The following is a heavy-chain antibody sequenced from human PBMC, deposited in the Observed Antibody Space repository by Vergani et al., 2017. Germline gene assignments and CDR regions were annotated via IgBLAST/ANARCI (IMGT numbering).Heavy chain of an antibody. CDR3: AKDRITMIVSTLGGTGAFDI. V-gene: IGHV3-23*01. CDR2: ISGSGGST. D-gene: IGHD3-22*01. CDR1: GFTFSSYA. J-gene: IGHJ3*02. Sequence: EVQLLESGGGLVQPGGSLRLSCAASGFTFSSYAMSWVRQAPGTGLEWVSAISGSGGSTYYADSVKGRFTISRDNSKNTLYLQMNSLRAEDTAVYYCAKDRITMIVSTLGGTGAFDIWGQGTMVTVSS.